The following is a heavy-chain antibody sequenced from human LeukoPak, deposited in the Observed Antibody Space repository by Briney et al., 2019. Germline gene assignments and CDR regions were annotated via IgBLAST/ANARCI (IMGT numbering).Heavy chain of an antibody. CDR1: GFTFDDYA. J-gene: IGHJ2*01. V-gene: IGHV3-9*01. Sequence: GGSLRLSCAASGFTFDDYAMHWVRQAPGKGLEWVSGISWNSGSIGYADSVKGRFTISRDNAKNSLYLQMNSLRAEDTALYYCAKTPRIRGYRGYDDPAVWYFDLWGRGTLVTVSS. CDR3: AKTPRIRGYRGYDDPAVWYFDL. CDR2: ISWNSGSI. D-gene: IGHD5-12*01.